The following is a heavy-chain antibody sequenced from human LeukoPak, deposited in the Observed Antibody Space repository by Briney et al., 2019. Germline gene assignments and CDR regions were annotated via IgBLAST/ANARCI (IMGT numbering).Heavy chain of an antibody. CDR2: ITWNGGSI. Sequence: PGGSLRLSCAASGFTFDDYAMYWVRQAPGKGLEWVSGITWNGGSIGYADSVKGRFTISRDNAKNSLYLQMNSLRAEDTALYYCAKETVRGGYYYTMDVWGQGTTVTVSS. J-gene: IGHJ6*02. CDR3: AKETVRGGYYYTMDV. V-gene: IGHV3-9*01. D-gene: IGHD3-10*01. CDR1: GFTFDDYA.